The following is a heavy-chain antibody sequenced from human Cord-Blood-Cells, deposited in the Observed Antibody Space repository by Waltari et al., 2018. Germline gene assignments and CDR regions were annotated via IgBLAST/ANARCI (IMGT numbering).Heavy chain of an antibody. CDR1: GYTFTGYY. J-gene: IGHJ4*02. D-gene: IGHD3-9*01. CDR2: LNPNSGGT. V-gene: IGHV1-2*02. CDR3: ARSHRYFDWWIWAY. Sequence: QVQLVQSGAEVKKPGASVKVSCKASGYTFTGYYMNWLRQAPGQGLEWMGWLNPNSGGTNYAQKFQGRVTMTRDTSISTAYMELSRLRSDDTAVYYCARSHRYFDWWIWAYWGQGTLVTVSS.